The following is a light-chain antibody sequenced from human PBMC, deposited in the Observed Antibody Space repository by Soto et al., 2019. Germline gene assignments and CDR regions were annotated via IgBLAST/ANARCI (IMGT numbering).Light chain of an antibody. V-gene: IGLV2-14*01. CDR1: GNDIGAYDY. CDR3: SSFTTSRLYV. CDR2: GVR. J-gene: IGLJ1*01. Sequence: ALTQPTSVSGSPGQSIAIPCTGNGNDIGAYDYVSWYQQHPGKAPRLLIHGVRNRPPGISSRFSGFKSGLTASLTISGLQAEDEADYYCSSFTTSRLYVFXPGTKVTVL.